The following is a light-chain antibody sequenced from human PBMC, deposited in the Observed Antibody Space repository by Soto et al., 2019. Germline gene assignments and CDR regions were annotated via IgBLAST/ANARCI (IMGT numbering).Light chain of an antibody. CDR1: QSIGAS. CDR3: QQYTSSPLT. Sequence: DIQMTQSPSTLYASVGDRVTITCRASQSIGASLAWFQQKPGKAPNLLIYKASSLESGVPSRFSGSGSGTEFTLTISTLQPDDFAPYYCQQYTSSPLTFGGGTKVEIK. V-gene: IGKV1-5*03. J-gene: IGKJ4*01. CDR2: KAS.